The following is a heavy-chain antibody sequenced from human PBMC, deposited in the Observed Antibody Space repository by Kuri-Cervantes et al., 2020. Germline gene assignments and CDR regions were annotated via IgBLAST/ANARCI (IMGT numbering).Heavy chain of an antibody. D-gene: IGHD4-17*01. CDR3: ARDTSGDFTTTPFDY. Sequence: GGSLRLSCAASGFAFSSSAMTWVRQAPQKGLEWVSSISGSGGDTYYADSVKGRFTISRDNAKNSLYLQMNSLRAEDTAVYYCARDTSGDFTTTPFDYWGQGTLVTVSS. V-gene: IGHV3-23*01. J-gene: IGHJ4*02. CDR2: ISGSGGDT. CDR1: GFAFSSSA.